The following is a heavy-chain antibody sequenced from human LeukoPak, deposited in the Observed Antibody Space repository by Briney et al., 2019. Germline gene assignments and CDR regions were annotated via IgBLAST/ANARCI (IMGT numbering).Heavy chain of an antibody. D-gene: IGHD3-22*01. J-gene: IGHJ6*03. CDR3: ARARREYYYDSSGYMDV. CDR1: GGSISSYY. Sequence: SETLSLTCTVSGGSISSYYRSWIRQPPGKGLEWIGYIYYSGSTNYNPSLKSRVTISVDTSKNQFSLKLSSVTAADTAVYYCARARREYYYDSSGYMDVWGKGTTVTISS. V-gene: IGHV4-59*01. CDR2: IYYSGST.